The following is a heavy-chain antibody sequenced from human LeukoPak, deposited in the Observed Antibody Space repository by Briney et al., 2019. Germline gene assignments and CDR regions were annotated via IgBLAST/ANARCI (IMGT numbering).Heavy chain of an antibody. D-gene: IGHD3-22*01. CDR3: ARNDSSGYFDY. CDR1: DSSISSTSY. V-gene: IGHV4-38-2*01. CDR2: IYPSGGT. J-gene: IGHJ4*02. Sequence: PSETLSLTCAVSDSSISSTSYWGWIRQPPGKGLEWIGSIYPSGGTVDNPSLKSRVTISVDTSKKQFSLKLTSVTAADTAVYYCARNDSSGYFDYWGQGTLVTVSS.